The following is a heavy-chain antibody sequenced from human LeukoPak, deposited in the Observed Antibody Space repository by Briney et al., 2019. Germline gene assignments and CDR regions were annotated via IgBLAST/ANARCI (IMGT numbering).Heavy chain of an antibody. CDR1: GFTFSSYS. V-gene: IGHV3-21*04. CDR3: ATEIVVVTAKDRRDY. Sequence: PGGSLRLSCAASGFTFSSYSTNWVRQAPGKGLEWVSSISSSSSYIYYADSVKGRFTISRDNAKNSLSLQMNSLRAEDTAVYYCATEIVVVTAKDRRDYWGQGTLVTVSS. CDR2: ISSSSSYI. J-gene: IGHJ4*02. D-gene: IGHD2-21*02.